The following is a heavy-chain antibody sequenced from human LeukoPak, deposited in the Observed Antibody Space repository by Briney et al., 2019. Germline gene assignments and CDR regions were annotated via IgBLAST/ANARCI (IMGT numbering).Heavy chain of an antibody. Sequence: GGSLRLSCTASGFTFGYYAMSWFRQAPGKGLEWVGFIRSKAYGGTTEYAASVKGRFTISRDDSKSIAYLQMNSLKTEDTAVYYCTRGGGLESDYWGQGTLVTVSS. CDR2: IRSKAYGGTT. CDR3: TRGGGLESDY. D-gene: IGHD5-12*01. V-gene: IGHV3-49*03. CDR1: GFTFGYYA. J-gene: IGHJ4*02.